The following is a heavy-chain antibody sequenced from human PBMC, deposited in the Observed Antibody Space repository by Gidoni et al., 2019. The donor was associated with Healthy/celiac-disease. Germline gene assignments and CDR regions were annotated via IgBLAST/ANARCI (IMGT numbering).Heavy chain of an antibody. V-gene: IGHV3-33*01. CDR2: IWYDGSNK. J-gene: IGHJ4*02. Sequence: QVQLVESGGGVVQPGRSLRLSCAASGFTFSSDGMHWGRQSPGKGRECGAVIWYDGSNKDYADSGKGRFTISRDNYKNTLYRQMNSLRAEDTAVYYCARDIGDYWGQGTLVTVSA. CDR1: GFTFSSDG. CDR3: ARDIGDY. D-gene: IGHD3-16*02.